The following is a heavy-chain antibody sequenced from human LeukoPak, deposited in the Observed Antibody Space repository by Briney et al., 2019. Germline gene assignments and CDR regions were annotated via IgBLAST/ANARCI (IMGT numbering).Heavy chain of an antibody. CDR2: INAGNGNT. CDR1: GYTFTSYA. J-gene: IGHJ4*02. CDR3: ARSYSSSWYLDY. Sequence: GASVKVSCKASGYTFTSYAIHWVRQAPGQRLEWMGWINAGNGNTKYSQEFQGRVTITRDTSASTAYMELSSLRSEDMAVYYCARSYSSSWYLDYWGQGTLVTVSS. V-gene: IGHV1-3*03. D-gene: IGHD6-13*01.